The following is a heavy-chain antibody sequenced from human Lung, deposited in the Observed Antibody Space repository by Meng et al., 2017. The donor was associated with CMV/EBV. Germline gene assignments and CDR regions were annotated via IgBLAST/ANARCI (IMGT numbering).Heavy chain of an antibody. J-gene: IGHJ3*02. CDR1: GFTFSTYV. CDR2: ISGSSRGT. V-gene: IGHV3-23*01. Sequence: GGXXRLSFAATGFTFSTYVMTWVRQAPGKGLEWVSSISGSSRGTYFADSVKGRFTTTRDNSKKMLYVQMNSLRVDDTAIYYCARGRVSAAYDVFDIWGQGXMVTVSS. CDR3: ARGRVSAAYDVFDI. D-gene: IGHD2-2*01.